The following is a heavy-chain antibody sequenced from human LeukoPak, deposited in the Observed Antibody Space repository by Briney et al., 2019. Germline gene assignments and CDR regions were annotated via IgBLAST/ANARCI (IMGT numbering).Heavy chain of an antibody. D-gene: IGHD3-22*01. J-gene: IGHJ4*02. V-gene: IGHV1-2*02. CDR3: ARLHSSSGYGYFDY. Sequence: ASVKVSCKASGYTFTGYYMHWVRQAPGQGLEWMGWINPNSGGTNNAQKFQGRVTMTRDTSISTAYMELSRLRSDDTAVYYCARLHSSSGYGYFDYWGQGTLVTVSS. CDR2: INPNSGGT. CDR1: GYTFTGYY.